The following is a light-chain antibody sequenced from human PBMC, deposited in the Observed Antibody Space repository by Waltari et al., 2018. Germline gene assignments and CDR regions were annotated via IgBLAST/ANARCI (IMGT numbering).Light chain of an antibody. V-gene: IGLV2-8*01. CDR3: SSYAGSNNYV. Sequence: QSALPQPPSASGSPGQSVTIPCTGTSSDVGGYNYVPWYQQHPGKAPHLMIYQVSKRPSGVPDRFSGSKSGNTASVTVSGLQAEDEADYYCSSYAGSNNYVFGTGTKVTVL. CDR1: SSDVGGYNY. J-gene: IGLJ1*01. CDR2: QVS.